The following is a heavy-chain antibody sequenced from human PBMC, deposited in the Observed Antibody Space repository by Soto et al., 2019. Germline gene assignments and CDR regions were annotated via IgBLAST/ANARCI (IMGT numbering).Heavy chain of an antibody. Sequence: EVQLLESGGGLVQPGGSLRLSCAASGVTFSSYAMRWVRQATVKGLEWVSAISGSGGSTYYADSVKGRSTISRDISKIPLYLQMNSPRAEGTAVYYCARRGSGSYYDYWGQGTGVTVSS. V-gene: IGHV3-23*01. CDR1: GVTFSSYA. J-gene: IGHJ4*02. D-gene: IGHD1-26*01. CDR2: ISGSGGST. CDR3: ARRGSGSYYDY.